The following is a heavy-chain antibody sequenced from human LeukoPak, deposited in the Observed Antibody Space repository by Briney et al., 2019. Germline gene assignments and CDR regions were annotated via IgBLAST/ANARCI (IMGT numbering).Heavy chain of an antibody. CDR2: ISSGGSNK. D-gene: IGHD3-9*01. Sequence: GGSLRLSCAAFGFTFGDYAMHWVRQAPGKGLDWLTVISSGGSNKYYADSVKGRFTISRDSSKTTLFLQMNSLRPEDTALYFCARDSSIFDVRAFDIWGRGTMVTVSS. J-gene: IGHJ3*02. V-gene: IGHV3-30-3*01. CDR3: ARDSSIFDVRAFDI. CDR1: GFTFGDYA.